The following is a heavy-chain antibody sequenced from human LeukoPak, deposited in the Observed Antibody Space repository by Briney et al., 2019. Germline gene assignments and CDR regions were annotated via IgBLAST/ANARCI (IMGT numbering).Heavy chain of an antibody. CDR3: ARGSVLLWFGELDY. D-gene: IGHD3-10*01. Sequence: GGSLRLSCAASGFTFSSYSMNWVRQAPGKGLEWVSSISSSSSYIYYADSVKGRFTISRDNAKNSLYLQMNSLRAEDTAVYYCARGSVLLWFGELDYWGQGTLVTVSS. V-gene: IGHV3-21*01. CDR2: ISSSSSYI. CDR1: GFTFSSYS. J-gene: IGHJ4*02.